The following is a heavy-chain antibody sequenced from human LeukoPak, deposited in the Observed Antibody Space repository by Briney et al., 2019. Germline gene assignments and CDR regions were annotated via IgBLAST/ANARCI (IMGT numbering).Heavy chain of an antibody. D-gene: IGHD2-15*01. J-gene: IGHJ6*01. CDR3: ARGSEGYCSGGGCYYGMDV. CDR1: GFTFSSYT. Sequence: PGGSLRLSCAASGFTFSSYTMNWVRQAPGKGLEWVSYISSSSSYIYYADSVKGRFTISRDNAENSLYLQMNSLRAEDTAVYYCARGSEGYCSGGGCYYGMDVRGQGTTVTVSS. CDR2: ISSSSSYI. V-gene: IGHV3-21*01.